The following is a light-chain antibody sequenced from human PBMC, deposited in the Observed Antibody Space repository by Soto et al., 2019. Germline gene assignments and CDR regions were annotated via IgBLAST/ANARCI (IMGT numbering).Light chain of an antibody. Sequence: ESVLTQSPCTLSLSAWQRPTLSCMPSQSVSNNYLAWYQQKPGQAPRLLIYGASSRATGIPDRFSGSGSGTDFTLTISRLEPEDFAVYYCQQYGSSRWTFGQGTKVDIK. CDR2: GAS. CDR1: QSVSNNY. V-gene: IGKV3-20*01. J-gene: IGKJ1*01. CDR3: QQYGSSRWT.